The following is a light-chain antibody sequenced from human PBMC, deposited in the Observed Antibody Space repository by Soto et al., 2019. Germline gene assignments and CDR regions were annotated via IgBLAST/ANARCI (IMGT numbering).Light chain of an antibody. CDR3: QQLNSFPIT. CDR1: QGISSS. Sequence: DIQLTQSPSFLSASEGDRVTITCRASQGISSSLGWYQQKPGKAPKLLIYGASTLQSGVPSRFSGSGSGTEFTLTISNLQPEDFATYYCQQLNSFPITFGQGTRLEIK. CDR2: GAS. J-gene: IGKJ5*01. V-gene: IGKV1-9*01.